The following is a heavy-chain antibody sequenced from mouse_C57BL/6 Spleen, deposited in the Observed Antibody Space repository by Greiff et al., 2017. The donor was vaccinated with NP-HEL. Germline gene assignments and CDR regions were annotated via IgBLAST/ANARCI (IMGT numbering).Heavy chain of an antibody. Sequence: EVNLVESGAELVKPGASVKLSCTASGFNIKDYYMHWVKQRTEQGLEWIGRIDPEDGETKYAPKFQGKATITADTSSNTASLQLSSLTSEDTAVYYCAVITTVVDWYFDVWGTGTTVTVSS. D-gene: IGHD1-1*01. J-gene: IGHJ1*03. CDR1: GFNIKDYY. V-gene: IGHV14-2*01. CDR2: IDPEDGET. CDR3: AVITTVVDWYFDV.